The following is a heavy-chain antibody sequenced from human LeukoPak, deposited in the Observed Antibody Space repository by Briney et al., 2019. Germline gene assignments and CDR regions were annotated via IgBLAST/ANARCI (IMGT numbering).Heavy chain of an antibody. CDR1: EFTFDGSA. Sequence: GGSLRLSCVASEFTFDGSAMHWVRQAPGKGLEWVSYISWNSGGIGYADSVKGRFTISRDNAKNSLYLQMNSLTAEDTALYYCAKEGSVCTNGICRYFDYWGQGTLVTVSS. CDR2: ISWNSGGI. D-gene: IGHD2-8*01. CDR3: AKEGSVCTNGICRYFDY. V-gene: IGHV3-9*01. J-gene: IGHJ4*02.